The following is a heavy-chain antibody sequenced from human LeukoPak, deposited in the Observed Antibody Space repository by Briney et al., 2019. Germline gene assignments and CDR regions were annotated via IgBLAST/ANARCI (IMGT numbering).Heavy chain of an antibody. CDR1: GFTFSSYA. V-gene: IGHV3-30-3*01. J-gene: IGHJ4*02. D-gene: IGHD3-22*01. CDR3: SRDPTIYYDSSVYSPDY. Sequence: GGSLRLSCAASGFTFSSYAMHWVRQAPGKGLEWVAVISYDGSNKYYADSVKGRFTISRDNSKNTLYLQMNSLRAEDTAVYYCSRDPTIYYDSSVYSPDYGGREPLVTVSS. CDR2: ISYDGSNK.